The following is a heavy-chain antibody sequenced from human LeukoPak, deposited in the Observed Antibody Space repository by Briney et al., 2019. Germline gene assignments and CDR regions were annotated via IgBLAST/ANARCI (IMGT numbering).Heavy chain of an antibody. J-gene: IGHJ4*02. V-gene: IGHV4-39*01. CDR2: IYYSGST. CDR1: GGSISSSSYY. Sequence: SETLSLTCTVSGGSISSSSYYWGWIRQPPGKGLEWIGSIYYSGSTYYNPSLKSRVTISVDTSKNQFSLKLSSVTAADTAVYYCARHKYYFDYWGQGTLVTVSS. CDR3: ARHKYYFDY.